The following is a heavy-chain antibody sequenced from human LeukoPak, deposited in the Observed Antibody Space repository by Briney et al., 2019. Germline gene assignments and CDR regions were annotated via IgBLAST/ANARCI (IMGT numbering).Heavy chain of an antibody. J-gene: IGHJ4*02. V-gene: IGHV4-39*01. CDR2: IYYSGST. CDR1: GGSISSSSYY. Sequence: SETLSLTCTVSGGSISSSSYYWGWIRQPPGKGLEWIGSIYYSGSTYYNPSLKSRVTISVDTSKNQFSLKLSSVTAADTAVYYCARHKYYFDYWGQGTLVTVSS. CDR3: ARHKYYFDY.